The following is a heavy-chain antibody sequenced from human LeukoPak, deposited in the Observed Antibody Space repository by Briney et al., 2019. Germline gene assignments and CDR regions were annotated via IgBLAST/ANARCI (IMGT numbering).Heavy chain of an antibody. V-gene: IGHV3-30*18. CDR3: AQDIKWRSNLSLGLLSGFDY. Sequence: GRSLRLSCASSGFTFSSYGMHWVRQAPGKGLEWVAVISYDGSNKYYADSVKGRFTISRDNSKNTLYLQMNSLRAEDTAVYYCAQDIKWRSNLSLGLLSGFDYWGQGTLVTVSS. D-gene: IGHD3-3*01. CDR2: ISYDGSNK. J-gene: IGHJ4*02. CDR1: GFTFSSYG.